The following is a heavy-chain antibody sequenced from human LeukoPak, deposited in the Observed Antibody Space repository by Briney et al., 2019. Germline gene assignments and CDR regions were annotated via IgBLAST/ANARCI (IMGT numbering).Heavy chain of an antibody. Sequence: GGSLRLSCAASGFTFSSYSMNWVRQAPGKGLEWVSYISSSSSTIYYADSVKGRFTISRDNAKNSLYLQMNGLRAEDTAVYYCASLAWIPNYWGQGTLVTVSS. CDR3: ASLAWIPNY. CDR1: GFTFSSYS. CDR2: ISSSSSTI. V-gene: IGHV3-48*04. D-gene: IGHD5-18*01. J-gene: IGHJ4*02.